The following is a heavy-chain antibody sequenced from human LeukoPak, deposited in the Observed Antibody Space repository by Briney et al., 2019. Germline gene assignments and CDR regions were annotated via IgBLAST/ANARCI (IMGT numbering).Heavy chain of an antibody. D-gene: IGHD3-22*01. CDR3: ARDARTYYYDSSGYYLSLDDAFDI. CDR2: TYYRSKWYN. J-gene: IGHJ3*02. V-gene: IGHV6-1*01. CDR1: GDSVSSNSAA. Sequence: SQTLSLTCAISGDSVSSNSAAWNWIRQSPSRGLEWLGRTYYRSKWYNDYAVSVKSRITINPDTSKNQFSLQLNSETPEDTAVYYCARDARTYYYDSSGYYLSLDDAFDIWGQGTMVTVSS.